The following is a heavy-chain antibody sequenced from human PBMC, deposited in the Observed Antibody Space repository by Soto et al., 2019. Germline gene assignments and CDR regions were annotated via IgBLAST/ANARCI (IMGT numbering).Heavy chain of an antibody. CDR2: ISAYNGNT. Sequence: ASVKVSCKASGYTFTSYGISWVRQAPGQGLEWMGWISAYNGNTNYAQKLQGRVTMTTDTSTSTAYMELRSLRSDDTAVYYCAGSRDPFWSGQFYDYWGQGTLVTVSS. CDR3: AGSRDPFWSGQFYDY. J-gene: IGHJ4*02. D-gene: IGHD3-3*01. CDR1: GYTFTSYG. V-gene: IGHV1-18*01.